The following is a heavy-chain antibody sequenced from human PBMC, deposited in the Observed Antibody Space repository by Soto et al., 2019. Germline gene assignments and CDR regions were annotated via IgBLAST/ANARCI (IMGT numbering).Heavy chain of an antibody. Sequence: QVPLVQSGAEVKKPGASVKVSCKASGYTFTSYDINWVRQATGQGLEWMGWMNPNSGNTGYAQKFQGRVTMTRNTSISQAYMELSSLRSEDTAVYYCARGPGSYFWSGSYDHWFAPWGQGTLVTVSS. D-gene: IGHD3-3*01. CDR3: ARGPGSYFWSGSYDHWFAP. CDR2: MNPNSGNT. J-gene: IGHJ5*02. CDR1: GYTFTSYD. V-gene: IGHV1-8*01.